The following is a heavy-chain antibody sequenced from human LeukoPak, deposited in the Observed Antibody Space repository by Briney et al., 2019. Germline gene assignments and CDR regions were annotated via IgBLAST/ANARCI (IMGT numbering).Heavy chain of an antibody. J-gene: IGHJ4*02. CDR1: GFTFSSYA. V-gene: IGHV3-30-3*01. CDR2: ISYDGSNK. CDR3: ARVAAAGSLDY. D-gene: IGHD6-13*01. Sequence: GGSLRLSCAASGFTFSSYAMPWVRQAPGKGLEWVAVISYDGSNKYYADSVKGRFTISRDNSKNTLYLQMNSLRAEDTAVYYCARVAAAGSLDYWGQGTLVTVSS.